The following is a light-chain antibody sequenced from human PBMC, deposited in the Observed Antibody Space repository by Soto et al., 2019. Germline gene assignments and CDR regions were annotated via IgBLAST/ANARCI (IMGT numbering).Light chain of an antibody. CDR2: DGS. CDR1: QSISSL. J-gene: IGKJ1*01. CDR3: QQSTSYCPT. Sequence: DTHRSQSPSTLSSSVVDTVTNTCRASQSISSLLAWYQHKPVKAPKNLIYDGSSLESGVPSRFSGRGSGTEFTLTISSLQPDDFAPYYCQQSTSYCPTFGQVTNV. V-gene: IGKV1-5*01.